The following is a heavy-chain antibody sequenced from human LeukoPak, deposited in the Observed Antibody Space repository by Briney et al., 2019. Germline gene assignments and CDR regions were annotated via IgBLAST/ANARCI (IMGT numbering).Heavy chain of an antibody. Sequence: PSETLSLTCTVSGGSISSGGYYWSWIRQHPGKGLEWIVYIYNSGSTYCNPSLKSRVTISVDTSKNQFSLKLSSVTAADTAVYYCARESEGVVPAAIGWFDPWGQGTLVTVSS. J-gene: IGHJ5*02. CDR3: ARESEGVVPAAIGWFDP. CDR1: GGSISSGGYY. CDR2: IYNSGST. V-gene: IGHV4-31*03. D-gene: IGHD2-2*01.